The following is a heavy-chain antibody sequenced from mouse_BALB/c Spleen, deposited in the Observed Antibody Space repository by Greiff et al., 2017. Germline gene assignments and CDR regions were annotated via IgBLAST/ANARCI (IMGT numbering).Heavy chain of an antibody. V-gene: IGHV5-6-4*01. J-gene: IGHJ3*01. CDR1: GFTFSSYT. CDR2: ISSGGSYT. CDR3: TRDRGFAY. Sequence: EVKLMESGGGLVKPGGSLKLSCAASGFTFSSYTMSWVRQTPEKRLEWVATISSGGSYTYYPDSVKGRFTISRDNAKNTLYLQMSSLKSEDTAMYYCTRDRGFAYWGQGTLVTVSA.